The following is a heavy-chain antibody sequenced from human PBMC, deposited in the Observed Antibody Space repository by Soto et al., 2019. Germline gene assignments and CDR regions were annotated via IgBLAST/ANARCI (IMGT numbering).Heavy chain of an antibody. D-gene: IGHD3-22*01. V-gene: IGHV1-2*02. J-gene: IGHJ6*02. CDR2: INPNSSGT. CDR1: GYTFSGFY. CDR3: ARDLIVDGPDNYAMDV. Sequence: ASVKVSCKTSGYTFSGFYIHWVRQTPGLGLEWMGWINPNSSGTVYAQKFQGRVTMTRDTSLTTVYMQLNRLTSDDSAVYYCARDLIVDGPDNYAMDVWGQGTTVTVSS.